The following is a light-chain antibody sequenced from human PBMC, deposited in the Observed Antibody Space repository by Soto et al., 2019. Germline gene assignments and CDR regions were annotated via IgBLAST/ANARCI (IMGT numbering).Light chain of an antibody. CDR3: TSFTSSSTLV. Sequence: QSALTQPASVSGSPGQSITISCTGTSSDVGAYNYVSWYQHHPGKAPKLMIYDVSNRPSGVSNRFSGSKSGNTASLTISGLPAEDAADYYCTSFTSSSTLVFGGGTKVTVL. CDR1: SSDVGAYNY. CDR2: DVS. J-gene: IGLJ2*01. V-gene: IGLV2-14*03.